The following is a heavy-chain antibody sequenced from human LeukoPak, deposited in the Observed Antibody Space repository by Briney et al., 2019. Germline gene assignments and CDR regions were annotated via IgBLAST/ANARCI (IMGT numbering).Heavy chain of an antibody. CDR1: GYTFTGYY. CDR3: VRALYSSGRYDS. J-gene: IGHJ5*01. V-gene: IGHV1-2*02. Sequence: ASVKVSCKASGYTFTGYYMHWVRQAPGQGPEWMGWINPNSGDTNYAQQFQGRVTMTWDTSISTAYMGLSRLKSDDTAIYYCVRALYSSGRYDSWGQGTLVTVSS. D-gene: IGHD6-19*01. CDR2: INPNSGDT.